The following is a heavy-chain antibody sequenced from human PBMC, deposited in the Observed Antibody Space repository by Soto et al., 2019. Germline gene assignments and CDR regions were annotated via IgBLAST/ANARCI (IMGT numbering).Heavy chain of an antibody. D-gene: IGHD2-2*01. CDR2: VIPILNVA. Sequence: QVQLVQSGAEVKKPGSSVKVSCQTSGGSFGIYPISWVRQAPGQGLEWVGRVIPILNVANYTQKLHGRLTLSGDKPTTTGFMELSSVTSEAPGVEYCARESTSGLAYWGQATLVTVSS. J-gene: IGHJ4*02. V-gene: IGHV1-69*04. CDR3: ARESTSGLAY. CDR1: GGSFGIYP.